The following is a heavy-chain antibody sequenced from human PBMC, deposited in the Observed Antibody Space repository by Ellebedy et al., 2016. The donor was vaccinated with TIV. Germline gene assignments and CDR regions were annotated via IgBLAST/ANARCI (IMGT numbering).Heavy chain of an antibody. D-gene: IGHD5-12*01. V-gene: IGHV1-3*01. CDR2: INAGNGNT. J-gene: IGHJ4*02. CDR1: GYTFTSYA. CDR3: ARGKTRGYSGYELVY. Sequence: ASVKVSCXASGYTFTSYAMHWVRQAPGQRLEWMGWINAGNGNTKYSQKFQGRVTITRDTSASTAYMELSSLRSEDTAVYYCARGKTRGYSGYELVYWGQGTLVTVSS.